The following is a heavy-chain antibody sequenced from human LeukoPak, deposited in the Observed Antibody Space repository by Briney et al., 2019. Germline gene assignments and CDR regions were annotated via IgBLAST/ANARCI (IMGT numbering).Heavy chain of an antibody. CDR3: ARDPGAFPNFFDN. CDR2: ISGDGVSP. V-gene: IGHV3-23*01. D-gene: IGHD4/OR15-4a*01. J-gene: IGHJ4*02. Sequence: GGSLRLSCAASGFTFNNYALTWVRQTPGKGLECVSAISGDGVSPYYVDSVRGRFTISRDNSKNTLYLQMNSLRVEDTAVYFCARDPGAFPNFFDNWGQGTLVTVSS. CDR1: GFTFNNYA.